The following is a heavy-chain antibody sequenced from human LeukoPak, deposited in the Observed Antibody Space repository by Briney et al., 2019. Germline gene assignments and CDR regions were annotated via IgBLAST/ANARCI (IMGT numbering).Heavy chain of an antibody. V-gene: IGHV1-18*01. CDR2: ISTYNGNS. J-gene: IGHJ4*02. Sequence: GASVKVSCKASGYTFTSYSINWVRQAPGQGLEWMGWISTYNGNSNYAQELQGRVTMTTDTSTSTAYMELRSLRSDDTAMYYCAKDRWRDGSSSFDNWGQGTLVTVSS. CDR1: GYTFTSYS. CDR3: AKDRWRDGSSSFDN. D-gene: IGHD6-6*01.